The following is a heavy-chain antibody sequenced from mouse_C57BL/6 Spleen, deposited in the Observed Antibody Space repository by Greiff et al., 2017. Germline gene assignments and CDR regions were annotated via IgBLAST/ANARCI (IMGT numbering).Heavy chain of an antibody. J-gene: IGHJ3*01. D-gene: IGHD2-3*01. CDR1: GYSFTGYY. Sequence: DVQLQESGPELVKPGASVKISCKASGYSFTGYYMNWVKQSPEKSLEWIGEINPSTGGTTYNQKFKAKATLTVDKSSSIAYMQLKSLTSEDSAVYYCARSHDGYLAWFAYWGQGTLVTVSA. V-gene: IGHV1-42*01. CDR2: INPSTGGT. CDR3: ARSHDGYLAWFAY.